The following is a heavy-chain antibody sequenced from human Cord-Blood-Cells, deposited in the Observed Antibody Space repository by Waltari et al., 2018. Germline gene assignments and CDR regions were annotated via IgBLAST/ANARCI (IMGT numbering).Heavy chain of an antibody. CDR1: GFTFSSYS. Sequence: EVQLVESGGGLVKPGGSLRLSCAASGFTFSSYSMNWVRQAPGKGLGWVSSISSSSSYIYYADSVKGRFTISRDNAKNSLYLQMNSLRAEDTAVYYCARDSSSSWYYYYYGMDVWGQGTTVTVSS. V-gene: IGHV3-21*01. J-gene: IGHJ6*02. D-gene: IGHD6-13*01. CDR2: ISSSSSYI. CDR3: ARDSSSSWYYYYYGMDV.